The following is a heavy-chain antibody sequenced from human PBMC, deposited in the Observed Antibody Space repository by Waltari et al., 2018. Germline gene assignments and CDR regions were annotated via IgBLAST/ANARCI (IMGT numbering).Heavy chain of an antibody. J-gene: IGHJ4*02. V-gene: IGHV3-53*01. Sequence: EVQLVESGGGLIQPGGSLRLSCAASGFTVSSSCLRWVRQAPGEGLESVSIIYSGGITYYADSVKGRFTMSRDNSKNTVYLQMNSLRAEDTAFYYCARVVVGLTYYFDYWGQGTLVTVSS. CDR2: IYSGGIT. CDR1: GFTVSSSC. D-gene: IGHD2-15*01. CDR3: ARVVVGLTYYFDY.